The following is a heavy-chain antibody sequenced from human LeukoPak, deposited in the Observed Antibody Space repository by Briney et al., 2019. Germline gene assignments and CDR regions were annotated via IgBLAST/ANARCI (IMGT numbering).Heavy chain of an antibody. D-gene: IGHD1/OR15-1a*01. CDR2: INLDGSEK. J-gene: IGHJ4*02. CDR1: GFTFSSYW. Sequence: GGSLRLSCAASGFTFSSYWMSWVRQAPGKGLEWVADINLDGSEKYYVDSVKGRFTISRDNAKNSLNLHMNSLRAEDTAVYYCAREGTRGLFDSWGQGTLVTVSS. V-gene: IGHV3-7*01. CDR3: AREGTRGLFDS.